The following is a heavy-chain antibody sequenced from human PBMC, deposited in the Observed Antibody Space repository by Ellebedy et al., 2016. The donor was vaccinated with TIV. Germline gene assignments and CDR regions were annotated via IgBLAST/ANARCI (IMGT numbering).Heavy chain of an antibody. CDR2: LNVDGTFT. CDR1: GFTFSSYY. CDR3: ARGRSGWKGIDY. Sequence: PGGSLRLSCAASGFTFSSYYMHWVRQAPGKGLVCVSRLNVDGTFTSYADSVKGRFTISRDNAKNTLYLQMNSLRDEDTAVYFCARGRSGWKGIDYWGQGTLVTVSS. J-gene: IGHJ4*02. V-gene: IGHV3-74*01. D-gene: IGHD6-19*01.